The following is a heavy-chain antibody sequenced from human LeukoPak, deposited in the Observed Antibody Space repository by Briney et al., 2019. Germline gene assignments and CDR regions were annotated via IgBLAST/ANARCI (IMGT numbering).Heavy chain of an antibody. J-gene: IGHJ4*02. D-gene: IGHD3-22*01. Sequence: SVKVSCKAPGGSFSSYAISWVRQAPGQGLEWMGGIIPIFGTANYAQKFQGRVTITADESTSTAYMELSSLRSEDTAVYYCARGHPYYYDSSGYYGIPPHFDYWGQGTLVTVSS. CDR1: GGSFSSYA. CDR2: IIPIFGTA. V-gene: IGHV1-69*01. CDR3: ARGHPYYYDSSGYYGIPPHFDY.